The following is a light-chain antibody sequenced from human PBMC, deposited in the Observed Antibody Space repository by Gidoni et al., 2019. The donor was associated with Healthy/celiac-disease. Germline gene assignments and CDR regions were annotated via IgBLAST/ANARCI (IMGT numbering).Light chain of an antibody. CDR2: AAS. J-gene: IGKJ4*01. V-gene: IGKV1-39*01. CDR3: QQSYSTTRVT. CDR1: QSIRSY. Sequence: DIHMTQAPSSLSASVGDRVTITCRASQSIRSYLNLYQQKPGNAPKLLIYAASSMRSWVPSRFSGSGAGTDFTLTISSMQPEDFATYYCQQSYSTTRVTFGGGTKVEIK.